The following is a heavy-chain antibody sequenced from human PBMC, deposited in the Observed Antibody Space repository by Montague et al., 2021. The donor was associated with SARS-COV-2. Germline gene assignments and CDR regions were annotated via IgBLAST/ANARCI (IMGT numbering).Heavy chain of an antibody. J-gene: IGHJ5*02. V-gene: IGHV4-34*01. CDR1: GGSFSGYY. Sequence: SETLSLTCAVYGGSFSGYYWSWIRQPPGKGLEWIGEINHSGSTNYNPSLKSRVTISVDTSKNQFSLKLSSVAAADTAVYYCARRNYYDSGSYYNSGFDPWGQGTLVTVSS. CDR2: INHSGST. CDR3: ARRNYYDSGSYYNSGFDP. D-gene: IGHD3-10*01.